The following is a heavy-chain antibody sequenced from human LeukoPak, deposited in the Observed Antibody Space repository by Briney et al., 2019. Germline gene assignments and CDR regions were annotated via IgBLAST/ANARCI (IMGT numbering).Heavy chain of an antibody. J-gene: IGHJ4*02. CDR2: INPNSGNT. D-gene: IGHD1-26*01. CDR3: ARAGQVGATNY. V-gene: IGHV1-8*02. Sequence: ASVKVSCKASGYTFTDFYMHWVRQAPGQGLEWMGWINPNSGNTGYAQKFQGRVTMTRNTSISTAYMELSSLRSEDTAVYYCARAGQVGATNYWGQGTLVTVSS. CDR1: GYTFTDFY.